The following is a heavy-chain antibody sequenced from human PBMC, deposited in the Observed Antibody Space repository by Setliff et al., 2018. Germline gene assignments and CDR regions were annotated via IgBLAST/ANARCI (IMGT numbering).Heavy chain of an antibody. V-gene: IGHV3-23*01. Sequence: GGSLRLSCAASGDSGFSFSTIAMSWVRQAPGKGLEWLSGISGSGASTNFAESVKGRFTIFRDNSKNTLYLQMNSLRVEDTAVYYCARDPNGDYVGAFDPWGQGILVTVSS. CDR1: GDSGFSFSTIA. J-gene: IGHJ5*02. CDR2: ISGSGAST. D-gene: IGHD4-17*01. CDR3: ARDPNGDYVGAFDP.